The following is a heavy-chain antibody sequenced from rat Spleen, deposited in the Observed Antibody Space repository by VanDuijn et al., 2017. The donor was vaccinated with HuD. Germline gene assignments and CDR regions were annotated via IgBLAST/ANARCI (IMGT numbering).Heavy chain of an antibody. Sequence: EVQLVESGGGLVQPGNSLKLSCAASGFTFSDYAMAWVRQSPKKGLEWVATIIYDGSSTYYRDSVKGRFTISRDNAKSTLYLQMDSLRSEDTATYYWATHGPYDSSYLNWFAYWGQGTLVTVSS. CDR2: IIYDGSST. V-gene: IGHV5S10*01. CDR1: GFTFSDYA. D-gene: IGHD1-8*01. CDR3: ATHGPYDSSYLNWFAY. J-gene: IGHJ3*01.